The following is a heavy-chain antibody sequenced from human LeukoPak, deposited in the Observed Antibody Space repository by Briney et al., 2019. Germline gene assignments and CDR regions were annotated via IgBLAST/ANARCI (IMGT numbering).Heavy chain of an antibody. CDR1: GFTFSSYA. CDR3: ARAAGAMPPYFDY. Sequence: GGSLRLSCAASGFTFSSYAMHWVRQAPGKGLEWVAVISYDGSNKYYAGSVKGRFTISRDNSKNTLYLQVNSLRAEDTAVYYCARAAGAMPPYFDYWGQGTLVTASS. D-gene: IGHD2-2*01. CDR2: ISYDGSNK. V-gene: IGHV3-30-3*01. J-gene: IGHJ4*02.